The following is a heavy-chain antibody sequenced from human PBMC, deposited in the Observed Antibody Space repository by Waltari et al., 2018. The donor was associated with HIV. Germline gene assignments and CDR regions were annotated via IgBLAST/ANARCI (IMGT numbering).Heavy chain of an antibody. CDR3: ARAADYDFWSGTLMGYYYYMDV. V-gene: IGHV3-23*04. CDR1: GFTFSSYA. D-gene: IGHD3-3*01. Sequence: EVQLVESGGGLVQPGGSLRLSCAASGFTFSSYAMSWVRQAPGKGLEWVSAISGSGGSTYYADSVKGRFTISRDNSKNTLYLQMNSLRAEDTAVYYCARAADYDFWSGTLMGYYYYMDVWGKGTTVTVSS. CDR2: ISGSGGST. J-gene: IGHJ6*03.